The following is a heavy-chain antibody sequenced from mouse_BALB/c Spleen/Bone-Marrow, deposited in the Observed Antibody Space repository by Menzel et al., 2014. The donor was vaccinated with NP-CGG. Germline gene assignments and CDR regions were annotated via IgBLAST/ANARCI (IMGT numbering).Heavy chain of an antibody. CDR1: GYAFSSYW. D-gene: IGHD2-3*01. J-gene: IGHJ1*01. CDR3: AKGKDGGSPYFDV. V-gene: IGHV1-80*01. Sequence: QVQLQQSGAELVRPGSSVKISCKASGYAFSSYWINWVKQRPGQGLEWIGQIYPGDDDTNFNGKFKGKATLTADKSSSTVYMQLSSLTSEDSAVYFCAKGKDGGSPYFDVWGAGTTVTVSS. CDR2: IYPGDDDT.